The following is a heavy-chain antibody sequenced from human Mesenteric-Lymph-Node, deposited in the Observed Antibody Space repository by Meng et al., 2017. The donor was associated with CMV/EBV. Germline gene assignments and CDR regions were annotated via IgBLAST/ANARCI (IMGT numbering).Heavy chain of an antibody. CDR1: GGSISSGGYY. D-gene: IGHD7-27*01. Sequence: TCTVSGGSISSGGYYWSWIRQHPGKGLEWIGYIYYSGSTYYNPSLKSRVTISVDTSKNQFSLKLSSVTAADTAVYYCARGGWGSYFDYWGQGTLVTVS. J-gene: IGHJ4*02. CDR3: ARGGWGSYFDY. CDR2: IYYSGST. V-gene: IGHV4-31*03.